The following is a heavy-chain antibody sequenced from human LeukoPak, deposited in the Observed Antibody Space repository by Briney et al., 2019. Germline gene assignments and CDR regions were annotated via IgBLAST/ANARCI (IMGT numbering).Heavy chain of an antibody. D-gene: IGHD3-10*01. Sequence: GASVKVSCKASEYTFSDYYIHWVRQAPGQGLEWMGWINPNNGNTNSAQKFQGRVTMTRDTSINTAYMELSRLRYDDTAVYYCARRVSLWFERAYFDYWGQGTLVTVSS. V-gene: IGHV1-2*02. J-gene: IGHJ4*02. CDR2: INPNNGNT. CDR3: ARRVSLWFERAYFDY. CDR1: EYTFSDYY.